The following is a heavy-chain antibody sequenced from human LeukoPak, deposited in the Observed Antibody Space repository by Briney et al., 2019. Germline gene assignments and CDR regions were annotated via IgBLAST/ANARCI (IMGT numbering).Heavy chain of an antibody. Sequence: ASVKVSCKASGYTFTDYYMHWVRQAPGQGLGWMGWINLNSGGTNFAQRFQGRVTMTRDTSISTAYMDLSRLISDDTAVYYCARDAGYCTGGSCWYFDHWGQGTLVTVSS. CDR3: ARDAGYCTGGSCWYFDH. V-gene: IGHV1-2*02. D-gene: IGHD2-15*01. CDR1: GYTFTDYY. CDR2: INLNSGGT. J-gene: IGHJ4*02.